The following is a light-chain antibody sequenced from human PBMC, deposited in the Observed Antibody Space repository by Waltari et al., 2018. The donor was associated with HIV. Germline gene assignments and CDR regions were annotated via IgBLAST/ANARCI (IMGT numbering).Light chain of an antibody. CDR1: QSVLYSSNHKTN. CDR3: QQYYTTPRT. V-gene: IGKV4-1*01. CDR2: WAS. Sequence: DIVMTQSPDSLAVSMGERATINCRSSQSVLYSSNHKTNLAWVQKQPGQPPKLLIYWASTRESGVPDRVSGSGSGTDFTLSISRLQAEDVAVYYCQQYYTTPRTFGQGTKVEIK. J-gene: IGKJ1*01.